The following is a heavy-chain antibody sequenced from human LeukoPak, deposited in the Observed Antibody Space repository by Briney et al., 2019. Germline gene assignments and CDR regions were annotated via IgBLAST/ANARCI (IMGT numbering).Heavy chain of an antibody. D-gene: IGHD2-2*01. CDR3: AKDLEPLVPTFYLDY. CDR2: IRNDVTMK. CDR1: GFTFSSYG. V-gene: IGHV3-30*02. Sequence: GGSLRLSCVASGFTFSSYGIHWVRQAPGKGLEWVALIRNDVTMKYSADSVKGRFTISRDNSKNTVYLQMDSLRAEDTAVYYCAKDLEPLVPTFYLDYWGQGTLVSVSS. J-gene: IGHJ4*02.